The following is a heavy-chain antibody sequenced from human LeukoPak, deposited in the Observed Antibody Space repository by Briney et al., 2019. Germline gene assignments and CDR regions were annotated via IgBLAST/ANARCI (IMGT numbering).Heavy chain of an antibody. CDR1: GYTFSSYG. CDR2: VSIGGSFI. D-gene: IGHD4-17*01. Sequence: GGSLRLSCAASGYTFSSYGMNWVRQAPGKGLEWVSFVSIGGSFIYYADSVKGRFTISRDDAKNSLYLQMNSLTAEDTAEYYCARNKINTVTTGWYFDLWGRGTLVSVSS. J-gene: IGHJ2*01. V-gene: IGHV3-21*01. CDR3: ARNKINTVTTGWYFDL.